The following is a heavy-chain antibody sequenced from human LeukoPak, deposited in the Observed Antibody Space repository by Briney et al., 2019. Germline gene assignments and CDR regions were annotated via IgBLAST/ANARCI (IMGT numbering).Heavy chain of an antibody. D-gene: IGHD6-13*01. J-gene: IGHJ5*02. Sequence: SGTLSLTCNVTGASIISTNWWNWVRQPPGKGLEWIGEIYQSGYTNYNPSLKSRVTMSVDTSKNQFSLKLSSVTAADTAVYYCARLAAAGYNWFDPWGQGTLVTVSS. V-gene: IGHV4-4*02. CDR1: GASIISTNW. CDR2: IYQSGYT. CDR3: ARLAAAGYNWFDP.